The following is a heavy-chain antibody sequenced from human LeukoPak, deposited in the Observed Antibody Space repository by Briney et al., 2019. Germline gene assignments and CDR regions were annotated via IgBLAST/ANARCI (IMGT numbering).Heavy chain of an antibody. D-gene: IGHD3-10*01. V-gene: IGHV3-21*01. CDR2: IDSSGGYM. CDR3: ARDRYYYGSGIVPGGPDY. Sequence: GGSLRLSCAASGFTFNTYSMNWARQAPGKGLEWVSSIDSSGGYMFYADSVKGRFTISRDNAKNSLYLQMNSLRAEDTAVYYCARDRYYYGSGIVPGGPDYWGQGTLVTVSS. J-gene: IGHJ4*02. CDR1: GFTFNTYS.